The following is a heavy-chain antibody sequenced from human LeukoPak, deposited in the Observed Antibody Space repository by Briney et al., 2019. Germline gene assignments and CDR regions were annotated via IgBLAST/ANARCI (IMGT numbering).Heavy chain of an antibody. V-gene: IGHV1-69*01. Sequence: SVKVSCKASGGTFSSYAISWVRQAPGQGLEWMGGIIPIFGTANYAQKFQGRVTITADESTSTAYMELSSLRSEDTAVYYCARNPITMVRGDPNYYFDYWGQGTLVTVSS. CDR2: IIPIFGTA. CDR3: ARNPITMVRGDPNYYFDY. CDR1: GGTFSSYA. J-gene: IGHJ4*02. D-gene: IGHD3-10*01.